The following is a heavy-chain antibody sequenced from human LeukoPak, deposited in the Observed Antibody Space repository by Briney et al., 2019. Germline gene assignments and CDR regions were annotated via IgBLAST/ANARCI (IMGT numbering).Heavy chain of an antibody. J-gene: IGHJ5*02. CDR1: GYTFTSYG. V-gene: IGHV1-18*01. CDR3: ARYTAAAGTFNWFDP. Sequence: GASVKVSCKASGYTFTSYGISWVRQAPGQGLEWMGWISAYNGNTNYAQKLQGRVTMTTDTSTSTAYMELSSLRSEDTAVYYCARYTAAAGTFNWFDPWGQGTLVTVSS. D-gene: IGHD6-13*01. CDR2: ISAYNGNT.